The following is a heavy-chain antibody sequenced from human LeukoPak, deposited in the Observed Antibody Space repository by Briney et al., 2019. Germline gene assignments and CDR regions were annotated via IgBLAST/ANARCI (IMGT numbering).Heavy chain of an antibody. D-gene: IGHD3-22*01. J-gene: IGHJ5*02. V-gene: IGHV1-69*05. CDR3: ARVTLDSSGYYYPFDP. CDR1: GGTFSSYA. Sequence: ASVKVSCKASGGTFSSYAISWVRQAPGQGLEWMGRIIPIFGTANYAQKFQGRVTITTDESTSTAHMELSSLRSEDTAVYYCARVTLDSSGYYYPFDPWGQGTLVTVSS. CDR2: IIPIFGTA.